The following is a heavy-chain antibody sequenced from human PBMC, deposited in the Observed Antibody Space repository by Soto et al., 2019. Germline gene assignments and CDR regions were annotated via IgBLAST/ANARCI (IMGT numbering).Heavy chain of an antibody. J-gene: IGHJ4*02. CDR1: GYTFTSYA. CDR3: ATVVGAVPY. CDR2: LSAYNGNT. V-gene: IGHV1-18*01. Sequence: QIHLVQSGAEVKEPGASVKVSCKASGYTFTSYAISWVRQAPGQGLERMGWLSAYNGNTYYAQNLQGRVTVTTDTSTDTAYMELRSLRSDDTAVYYCATVVGAVPYWGQGTLVTVSS. D-gene: IGHD1-26*01.